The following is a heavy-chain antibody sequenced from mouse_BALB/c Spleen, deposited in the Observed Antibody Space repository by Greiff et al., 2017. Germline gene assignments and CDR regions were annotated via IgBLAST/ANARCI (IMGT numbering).Heavy chain of an antibody. V-gene: IGHV5-12-1*01. Sequence: EVNVVESGGGLVKPGGSLKLSCAASGFAFSSYDMSWVRQTPEKRLEWVAYISSGGGSTYYPDTVKGRFTISRDNAKNTLYLQMSSLKSEDTAMYYCARRGNYDYFDYWGQGTTLTVSS. CDR1: GFAFSSYD. D-gene: IGHD2-1*01. CDR2: ISSGGGST. CDR3: ARRGNYDYFDY. J-gene: IGHJ2*01.